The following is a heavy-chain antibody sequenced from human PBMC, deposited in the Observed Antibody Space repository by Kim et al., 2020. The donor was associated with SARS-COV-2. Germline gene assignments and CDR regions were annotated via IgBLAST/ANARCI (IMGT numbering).Heavy chain of an antibody. J-gene: IGHJ4*02. V-gene: IGHV3-15*01. D-gene: IGHD4-17*01. Sequence: DYAAPVKGRFTISRDESKTTMYLQRNSLKTEDTAVYYWTTPGDYGGNYDYWGQGTLVTVSS. CDR3: TTPGDYGGNYDY.